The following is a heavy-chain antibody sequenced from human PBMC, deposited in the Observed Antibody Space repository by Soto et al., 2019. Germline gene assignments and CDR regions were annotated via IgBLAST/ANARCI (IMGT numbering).Heavy chain of an antibody. CDR3: ARDEVPGPPRLGNWFDP. CDR2: IWYDGSNK. Sequence: GESLKISCAASGFTFSSYGMHWVRQAPGKGLEWVAVIWYDGSNKYYADSVKGRFTISRDNSKNTLYLQMNSLRAEDTAVYYCARDEVPGPPRLGNWFDPWGQGTLVTVSS. V-gene: IGHV3-33*01. CDR1: GFTFSSYG. J-gene: IGHJ5*02. D-gene: IGHD3-16*01.